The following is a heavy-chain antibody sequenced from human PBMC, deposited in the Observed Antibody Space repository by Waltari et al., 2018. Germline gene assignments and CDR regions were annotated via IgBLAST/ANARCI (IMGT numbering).Heavy chain of an antibody. CDR1: GFTFSSYG. Sequence: QVQLVESGGGVVQPGRSLRLSCAASGFTFSSYGMHWVRQAPGKGLEWVAVRWYDGSNKYYADSVKGRFTISRDNSKNTLYLQMNSLRAEDTAVYYCAREQLAARPFDYWGQGTLVTVSS. D-gene: IGHD6-6*01. J-gene: IGHJ4*02. CDR3: AREQLAARPFDY. CDR2: RWYDGSNK. V-gene: IGHV3-33*01.